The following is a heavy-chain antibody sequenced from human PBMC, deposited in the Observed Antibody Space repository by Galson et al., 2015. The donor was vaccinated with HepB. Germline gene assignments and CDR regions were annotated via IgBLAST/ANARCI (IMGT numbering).Heavy chain of an antibody. J-gene: IGHJ4*02. CDR3: ARRNPNNDYVWGSYRYGWDPGYYSDY. V-gene: IGHV4-39*01. Sequence: SETLSLTCTVSGGSISSSSYYWGWIRQPPGKGLEWIGSIYYSGSTYYNPSLKSRVTISVDTSKNQFSLKLSSVTAADTAVYYCARRNPNNDYVWGSYRYGWDPGYYSDYWGQGTLVTVSS. CDR2: IYYSGST. D-gene: IGHD3-16*02. CDR1: GGSISSSSYY.